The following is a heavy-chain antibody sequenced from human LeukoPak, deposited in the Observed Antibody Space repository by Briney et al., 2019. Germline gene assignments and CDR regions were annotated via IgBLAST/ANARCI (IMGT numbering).Heavy chain of an antibody. D-gene: IGHD5-18*01. CDR3: ARDLATPYSYGLNYYYYGMDV. Sequence: SVKVSCKASGGTFSSYAISWVRQAPGQGLEWMGGIIPIFGTANYAQKFQGRVTITADESTSTAYMELSSLRSEDTAAYYCARDLATPYSYGLNYYYYGMDVWGQGTTVTVSS. CDR2: IIPIFGTA. CDR1: GGTFSSYA. V-gene: IGHV1-69*13. J-gene: IGHJ6*02.